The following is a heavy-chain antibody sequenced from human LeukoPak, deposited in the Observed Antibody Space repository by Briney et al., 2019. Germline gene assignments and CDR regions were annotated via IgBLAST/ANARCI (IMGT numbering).Heavy chain of an antibody. V-gene: IGHV3-74*01. CDR1: GFTLSFTC. J-gene: IGHJ2*01. D-gene: IGHD6-19*01. CDR2: ICPDARRT. CDR3: VRDRGSDTRDWYFDL. Sequence: GGSLRLSCEASGFTLSFTCMHWVRQAPGKGLVWVSRICPDARRTGYADSVEGRFTTSRDNAKNTLYLQMNSLRAEDSALYHCVRDRGSDTRDWYFDLWARGPL.